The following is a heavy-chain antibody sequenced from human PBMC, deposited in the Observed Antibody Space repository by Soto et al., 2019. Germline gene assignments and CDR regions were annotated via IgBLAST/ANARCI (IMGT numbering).Heavy chain of an antibody. J-gene: IGHJ4*02. CDR1: GYTGTSYA. CDR3: ARENYYDSSGYHALDY. CDR2: INAINGNT. D-gene: IGHD3-22*01. Sequence: ASVKVSGEACGYTGTSYARHWLLQSPLQMLEWMGWINAINGNTKYAQKFQGRVTITADKSTSTAYMELSSLRSEDTAVYYCARENYYDSSGYHALDYWGQGTLVTVSP. V-gene: IGHV1-3*01.